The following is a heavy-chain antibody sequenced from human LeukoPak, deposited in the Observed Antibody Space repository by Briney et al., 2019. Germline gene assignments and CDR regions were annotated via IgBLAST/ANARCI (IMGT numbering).Heavy chain of an antibody. CDR2: INPNTGDT. Sequence: ASVKLSCKTSGYTFTGFYIPWVRQSPGHGLDWMGRINPNTGDTNYAQKSQGRVTMTRDTSISTAYMEMSRLRSDDTAVYFCSRGHYFDYWSQGTLVTVSS. V-gene: IGHV1-2*02. CDR3: SRGHYFDY. CDR1: GYTFTGFY. J-gene: IGHJ4*02.